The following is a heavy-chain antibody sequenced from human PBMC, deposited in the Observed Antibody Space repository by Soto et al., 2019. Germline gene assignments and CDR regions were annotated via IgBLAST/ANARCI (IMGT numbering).Heavy chain of an antibody. J-gene: IGHJ2*01. D-gene: IGHD4-4*01. CDR3: AKTHRATTVVTRYGYFDL. CDR1: GFTFSSYS. CDR2: ISSSSSYI. V-gene: IGHV3-21*04. Sequence: GGSLRLSCAASGFTFSSYSMNWVRQAPGKGLEWVSSISSSSSYIYYADSVKGRFTISRDNAKNSLYLQMNSLRAEDTAVYFCAKTHRATTVVTRYGYFDLWGRGTLVT.